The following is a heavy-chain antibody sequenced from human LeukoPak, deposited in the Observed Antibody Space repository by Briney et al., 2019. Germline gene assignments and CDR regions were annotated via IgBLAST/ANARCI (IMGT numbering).Heavy chain of an antibody. V-gene: IGHV4-59*01. CDR2: IYYSGST. CDR1: GGSISSYY. J-gene: IGHJ4*02. D-gene: IGHD3-10*01. Sequence: SETLSLTCTVSGGSISSYYWSWIRQPPGKGLEWIGYIYYSGSTNYNPPLKSRVTISVDTSKNQFSLKLSSVTAADTAVYYCARDRFALDYWGQGTLVTVSS. CDR3: ARDRFALDY.